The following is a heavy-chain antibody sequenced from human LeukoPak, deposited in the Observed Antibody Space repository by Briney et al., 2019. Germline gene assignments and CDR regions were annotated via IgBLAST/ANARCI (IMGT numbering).Heavy chain of an antibody. V-gene: IGHV3-21*01. CDR1: RITLSSNW. CDR2: ISRDSSYI. Sequence: PGGSLRLSCTASRITLSSNWMTWVRQAPGKGLEWVSLISRDSSYIYYADSLKGRFTISRDNAKNSLYLQMNSLRADDTALYHCARDGQFDFWGQGTLVTVSS. J-gene: IGHJ4*02. CDR3: ARDGQFDF.